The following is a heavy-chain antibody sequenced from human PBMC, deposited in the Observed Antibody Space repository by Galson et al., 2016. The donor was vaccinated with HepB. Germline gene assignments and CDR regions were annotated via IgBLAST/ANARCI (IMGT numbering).Heavy chain of an antibody. V-gene: IGHV6-1*01. CDR3: ARATRPNEFSSSWDFDY. CDR1: GDSVSSNSAT. Sequence: CAISGDSVSSNSATWNWIRQSPSRGLEWLGRTYYRSNKWFNDYVVSVKSRISINADTSKNQLSLQLNSATPEDTAVYYCARATRPNEFSSSWDFDYWGQGTLVTVSS. J-gene: IGHJ4*02. CDR2: TYYRSNKWFN. D-gene: IGHD6-13*01.